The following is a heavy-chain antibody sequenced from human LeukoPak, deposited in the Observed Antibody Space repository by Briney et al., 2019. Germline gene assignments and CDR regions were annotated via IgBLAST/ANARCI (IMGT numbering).Heavy chain of an antibody. V-gene: IGHV3-30*18. CDR3: AKDISNWWFGELTNYYGMDV. D-gene: IGHD3-10*01. CDR1: GFTFSSYG. CDR2: ISYDGSNK. Sequence: PGRSLRLSCAASGFTFSSYGMHWVRQAPGKGLEWVAVISYDGSNKYYADSVKGRFTISGDNSKNTLYLQMNSLRAEDTAVYYCAKDISNWWFGELTNYYGMDVWGKGTTVTVSS. J-gene: IGHJ6*04.